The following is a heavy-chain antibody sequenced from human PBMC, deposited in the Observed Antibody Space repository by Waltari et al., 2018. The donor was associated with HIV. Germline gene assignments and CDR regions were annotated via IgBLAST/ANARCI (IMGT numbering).Heavy chain of an antibody. J-gene: IGHJ3*02. CDR1: RFSFSDYD. Sequence: LVESGGDLVQSGTSLRLSCEASRFSFSDYDMFWVRKAPGKGLGWVAVKSNDGNDKKDVDSVKGRFNVSRDNVKNTLYLYMSRLRPEDTAVYYCVRETSGRDAFDIGGLGTQVIVSS. V-gene: IGHV3-30*15. CDR3: VRETSGRDAFDI. CDR2: KSNDGNDK. D-gene: IGHD2-15*01.